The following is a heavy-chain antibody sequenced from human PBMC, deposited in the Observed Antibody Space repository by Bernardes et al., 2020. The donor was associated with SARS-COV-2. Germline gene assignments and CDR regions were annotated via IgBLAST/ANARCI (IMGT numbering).Heavy chain of an antibody. CDR3: ARVGLNGTPWRG. CDR2: INAKNGNT. D-gene: IGHD1-20*01. J-gene: IGHJ4*02. Sequence: ASVKVSCEASGYSFTSHGISWVRQAPGQGLEWMGWINAKNGNTNYAQKFQGRVTMTTDTSTYTAYMALRSLTSDDTAVYYCARVGLNGTPWRGWGQGTLVTVSS. V-gene: IGHV1-18*01. CDR1: GYSFTSHG.